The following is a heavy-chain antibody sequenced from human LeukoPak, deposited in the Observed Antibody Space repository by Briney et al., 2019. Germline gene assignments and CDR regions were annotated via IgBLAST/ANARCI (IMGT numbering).Heavy chain of an antibody. J-gene: IGHJ4*02. CDR3: ARTPPLLWFGETPYYCDS. Sequence: ASVKVSCKASGYIFTSYGISWVRQAPGQGLEWMGWISAYNGNTNYAQKLQGRLTMTTDTSTSTAYMELRRLRSDDTAVYYCARTPPLLWFGETPYYCDSWGQGTLVTVSS. CDR2: ISAYNGNT. V-gene: IGHV1-18*01. D-gene: IGHD3-10*01. CDR1: GYIFTSYG.